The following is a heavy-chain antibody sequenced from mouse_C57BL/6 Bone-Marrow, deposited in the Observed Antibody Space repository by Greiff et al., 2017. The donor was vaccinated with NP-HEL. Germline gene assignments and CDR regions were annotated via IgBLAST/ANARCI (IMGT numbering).Heavy chain of an antibody. Sequence: EVQLQQSGPELVKPGASVKISCKASGYTFTDYYMNWVKQSHGKSLEWIGDINPNNGGTSYNQKFKGKATLTVDKSSSTAYMELRSLTSEDSAVYYCASNEVLSHWYFDVWGTGTTVTVSS. J-gene: IGHJ1*03. D-gene: IGHD1-1*02. CDR3: ASNEVLSHWYFDV. CDR1: GYTFTDYY. CDR2: INPNNGGT. V-gene: IGHV1-26*01.